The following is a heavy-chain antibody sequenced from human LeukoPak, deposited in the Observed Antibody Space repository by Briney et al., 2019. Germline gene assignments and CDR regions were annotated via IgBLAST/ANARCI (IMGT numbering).Heavy chain of an antibody. V-gene: IGHV3-66*04. D-gene: IGHD3-22*01. CDR1: GFTVSSNY. Sequence: GGSLRLSCAASGFTVSSNYMSWVRQAPGKGLEWVSVIYSGGNTYYADSVKGRFTISRDNSRNTLYLQMSSLRAEDTAVYYCARRVSAYYIDYWGQGTLVTVSS. CDR2: IYSGGNT. CDR3: ARRVSAYYIDY. J-gene: IGHJ4*02.